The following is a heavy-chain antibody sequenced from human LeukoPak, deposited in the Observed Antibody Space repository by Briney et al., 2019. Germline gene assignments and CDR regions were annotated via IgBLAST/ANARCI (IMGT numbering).Heavy chain of an antibody. CDR1: GFTFSSYA. CDR2: ISGNGGST. CDR3: AKDLGTVTRAFDY. V-gene: IGHV3-23*01. D-gene: IGHD4-17*01. J-gene: IGHJ4*02. Sequence: GGSLRLSCAASGFTFSSYAMSSVRQAPGKGLEWVSAISGNGGSTYYADSVKGRFTISRDNSKNTLYLQMNSLRAEDTAVYYCAKDLGTVTRAFDYWGQGTLVTVSS.